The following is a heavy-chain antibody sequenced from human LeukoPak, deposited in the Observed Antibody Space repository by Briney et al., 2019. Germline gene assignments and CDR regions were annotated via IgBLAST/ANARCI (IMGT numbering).Heavy chain of an antibody. CDR2: ISSSGSTI. J-gene: IGHJ4*02. D-gene: IGHD1-1*01. CDR3: AREPRYNRYHYFDY. CDR1: GLTFSSYE. Sequence: GGSLRLSCAASGLTFSSYEMNWVRQAPGKGLEWVSYISSSGSTIYYADSVKGRFTISRDNSKNTLYLQMNSLRAEDTAVYYCAREPRYNRYHYFDYWGQGTLVTVSS. V-gene: IGHV3-48*03.